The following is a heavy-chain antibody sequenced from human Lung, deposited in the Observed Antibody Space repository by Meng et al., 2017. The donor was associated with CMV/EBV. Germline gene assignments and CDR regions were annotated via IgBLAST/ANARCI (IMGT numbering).Heavy chain of an antibody. CDR1: GYTFTSYD. J-gene: IGHJ4*02. D-gene: IGHD2-2*01. CDR2: MNPNSGNT. CDR3: ARTCSSTSCSDFDY. Sequence: SVXVSXXASGYTFTSYDINWVRQATGQGLEWMGWMNPNSGNTGYAQKFQGRVTMTRNTSISTAYMELSSLRSEDTAVYYCARTCSSTSCSDFDYWGQGTLVXVSS. V-gene: IGHV1-8*01.